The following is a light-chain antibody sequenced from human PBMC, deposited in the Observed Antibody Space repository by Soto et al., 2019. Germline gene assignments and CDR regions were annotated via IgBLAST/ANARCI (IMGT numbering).Light chain of an antibody. CDR2: GAS. CDR3: QQYGISLT. CDR1: QSVRSNY. J-gene: IGKJ4*01. Sequence: EIVLTQSPGTLSLSPGDRATLSCRASQSVRSNYLAWYQQKPGQAPRLLIYGASSRATGIPDRFSGSGSGTDFTLTISRLEPADFAVYYCQQYGISLTFGGGTTVEIK. V-gene: IGKV3-20*01.